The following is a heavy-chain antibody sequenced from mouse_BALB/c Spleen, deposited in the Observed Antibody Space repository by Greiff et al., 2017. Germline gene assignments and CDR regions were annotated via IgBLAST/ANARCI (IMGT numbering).Heavy chain of an antibody. D-gene: IGHD2-1*01. CDR3: ASRNSFAY. CDR2: INPSTGYT. V-gene: IGHV1-7*01. J-gene: IGHJ3*01. CDR1: GYTFTSYW. Sequence: QVQLKESGAELAKPGASVKMSCKASGYTFTSYWMHWVKQRPGQGLEWIGYINPSTGYTEYNQKFKDKATLTADKSSSTAYMQLSSLTSEDSAVCYCASRNSFAYWGQGTLVTVSA.